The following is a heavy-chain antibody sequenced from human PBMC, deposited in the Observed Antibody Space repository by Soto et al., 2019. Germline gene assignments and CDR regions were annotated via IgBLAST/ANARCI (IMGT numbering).Heavy chain of an antibody. CDR3: ATSPGVTPSPFDY. V-gene: IGHV1-24*01. Sequence: ASVKVSCKVSGYTLTELSVHWVRQAPGKGLEWMGGFDPEDGETIYAQKFQGRVTMTEDTSTDTAYMELNSLRSEDTAVYYCATSPGVTPSPFDYWGQGTLVTVSS. CDR2: FDPEDGET. J-gene: IGHJ4*02. CDR1: GYTLTELS. D-gene: IGHD4-4*01.